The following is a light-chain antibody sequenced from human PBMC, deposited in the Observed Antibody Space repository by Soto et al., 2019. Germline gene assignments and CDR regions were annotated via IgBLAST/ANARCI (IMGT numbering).Light chain of an antibody. J-gene: IGLJ3*02. CDR3: LAWDDSLSGRV. Sequence: QSVLTQPPSASGTPGQRVTISCSGSGSNIGSHDVYWYQHLPGTAPKVLIYRNDQRPSGVPDRFSASRSGTSASLAISVLRSEDEADYYCLAWDDSLSGRVFGGGTQLTVL. V-gene: IGLV1-47*02. CDR2: RND. CDR1: GSNIGSHD.